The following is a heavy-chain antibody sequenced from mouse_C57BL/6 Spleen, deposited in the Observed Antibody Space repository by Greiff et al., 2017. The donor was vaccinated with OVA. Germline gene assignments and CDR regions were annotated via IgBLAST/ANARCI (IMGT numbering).Heavy chain of an antibody. V-gene: IGHV3-6*01. CDR1: GYSITSGYY. CDR3: ARDRGSDY. J-gene: IGHJ2*01. Sequence: ESGPGLVKPSQSLSLTCSVTGYSITSGYYWNWLRQFPGNKLEWMGYISYDGSNNYNPSLKNRISITRDTSKNQFFLKLNPVTTEDTATYYCARDRGSDYWGQGTTLTVSS. CDR2: ISYDGSN. D-gene: IGHD3-3*01.